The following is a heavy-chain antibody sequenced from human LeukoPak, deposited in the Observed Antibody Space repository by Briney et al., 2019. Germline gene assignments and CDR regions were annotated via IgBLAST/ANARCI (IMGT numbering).Heavy chain of an antibody. CDR2: ISGSGGST. CDR3: AKDRVGARRAFDI. CDR1: GFTFSSYA. J-gene: IGHJ3*02. Sequence: SGGSLRLSCAASGFTFSSYAMSWVRQAPGKGREWVSAISGSGGSTYYADSVKGRFTISRDNSKNTLYLQMNSLRAEDTAVYYCAKDRVGARRAFDIWGQGTMVTVSS. V-gene: IGHV3-23*01. D-gene: IGHD1-26*01.